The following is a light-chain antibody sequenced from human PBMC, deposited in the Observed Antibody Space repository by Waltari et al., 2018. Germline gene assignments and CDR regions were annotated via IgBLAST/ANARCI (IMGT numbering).Light chain of an antibody. Sequence: AIQLTQSPSSLSASIRDRVPMTCRPSPGIRGILTWYQQKAGRAPKLLIYAASSLESGVPSRFSGSGSGTDFTLTISSLQPEDFATYYCQQFYSYPLTFGGGTK. CDR2: AAS. J-gene: IGKJ4*01. CDR1: PGIRGI. V-gene: IGKV1-13*02. CDR3: QQFYSYPLT.